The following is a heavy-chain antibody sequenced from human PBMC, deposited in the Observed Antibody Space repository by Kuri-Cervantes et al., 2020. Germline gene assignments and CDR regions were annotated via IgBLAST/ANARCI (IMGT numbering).Heavy chain of an antibody. J-gene: IGHJ4*02. Sequence: SLKISCAASGFTFDDYAMHWVRQAPGKGLEWVSGINWNSGSIGYADSVKGRFTVSRDTSTNTLYLQMNSLRVEDTAVYYCSRDQAGASFYWGQGTLVTVSS. CDR3: SRDQAGASFY. V-gene: IGHV3-9*01. CDR1: GFTFDDYA. CDR2: INWNSGSI. D-gene: IGHD1-26*01.